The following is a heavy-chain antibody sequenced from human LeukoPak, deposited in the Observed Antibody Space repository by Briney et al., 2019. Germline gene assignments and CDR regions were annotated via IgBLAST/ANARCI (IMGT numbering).Heavy chain of an antibody. V-gene: IGHV3-23*01. D-gene: IGHD2-21*01. CDR1: GFTFSDYA. Sequence: GGSLRLSCVASGFTFSDYAMSWVRQAPGKGLEWVSAISGSADNTYYADSVKGRFAISRDNSKNTLYLQLSTLRAEDTAVYYCATEKGDSPDYWGQGTLVTVSS. CDR3: ATEKGDSPDY. J-gene: IGHJ4*02. CDR2: ISGSADNT.